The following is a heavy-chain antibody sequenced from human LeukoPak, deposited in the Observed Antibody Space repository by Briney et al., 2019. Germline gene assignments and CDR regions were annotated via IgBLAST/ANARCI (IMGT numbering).Heavy chain of an antibody. CDR3: GRSYDTNFDY. V-gene: IGHV4-59*01. CDR1: GDSIRSYS. J-gene: IGHJ4*02. D-gene: IGHD3-3*01. Sequence: PSETLSHTCTVPGDSIRSYSWSWIRHPPEKGLEWIGYIYFSGSTSYNPSLKSRVTISVDRSKNQFSLKPSSVAAADTDVYYCGRSYDTNFDYWGQGTLVTVSS. CDR2: IYFSGST.